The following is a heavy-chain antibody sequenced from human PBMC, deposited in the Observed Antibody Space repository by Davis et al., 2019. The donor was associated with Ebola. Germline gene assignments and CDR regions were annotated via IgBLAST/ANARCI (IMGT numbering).Heavy chain of an antibody. Sequence: PGGSLRLSCAASGISFSAHYMDWVRQAPGKGLEWVAFIRYDGSDKYYADSVKGRFTISRDNSKNTLYLQMNSLRAEDTAVYYCANMGLLNRFDYWGQGTLVTVSS. D-gene: IGHD2-2*02. CDR3: ANMGLLNRFDY. V-gene: IGHV3-30*02. CDR1: GISFSAHY. CDR2: IRYDGSDK. J-gene: IGHJ4*02.